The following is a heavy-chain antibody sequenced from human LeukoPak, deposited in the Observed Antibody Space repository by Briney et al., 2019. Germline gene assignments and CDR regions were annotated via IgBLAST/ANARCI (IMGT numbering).Heavy chain of an antibody. J-gene: IGHJ6*02. CDR3: AKDSGAAGLGGMDV. CDR1: GFTFNYYV. V-gene: IGHV3-23*01. D-gene: IGHD6-13*01. CDR2: IGGSGIST. Sequence: GGSLRLSCAASGFTFNYYVMTWVRQAPGKGLEWVSGIGGSGISTYYAESVKGRFTISRDNAKNSLYLQMNSLRAEDTALYYCAKDSGAAGLGGMDVWGQGTTVTVSS.